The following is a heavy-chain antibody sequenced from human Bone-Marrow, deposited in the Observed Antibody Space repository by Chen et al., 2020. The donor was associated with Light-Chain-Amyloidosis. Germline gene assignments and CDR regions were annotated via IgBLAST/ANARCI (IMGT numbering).Heavy chain of an antibody. CDR2: IIPSFRTT. CDR1: GGTFSSYV. D-gene: IGHD1-26*01. Sequence: QVQLVQSGAEVKTPGSSVKVSCRASGGTFSSYVFSWVRQAPGQGLEWMGNIIPSFRTTNYAQKFQGRVTMSADEPTTTAYMELSSVRSEDTAVYYCATERGAGGWFDPWGQGTLVTVSS. J-gene: IGHJ5*02. V-gene: IGHV1-69*18. CDR3: ATERGAGGWFDP.